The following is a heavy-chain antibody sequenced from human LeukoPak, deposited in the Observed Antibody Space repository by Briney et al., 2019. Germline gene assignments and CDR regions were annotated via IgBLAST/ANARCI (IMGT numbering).Heavy chain of an antibody. V-gene: IGHV3-53*01. CDR3: ARDSQYYYDSSGYTWGY. D-gene: IGHD3-22*01. Sequence: PGGSLRLSCAASGFTVSNNYMIWVRQAPGKGLEWVSLIYSNGVTNYADSVKGRFTISRDSSKNTLYLQMNSVRAEDTAVYYCARDSQYYYDSSGYTWGYWGQGTLVTVSS. CDR1: GFTVSNNY. J-gene: IGHJ4*02. CDR2: IYSNGVT.